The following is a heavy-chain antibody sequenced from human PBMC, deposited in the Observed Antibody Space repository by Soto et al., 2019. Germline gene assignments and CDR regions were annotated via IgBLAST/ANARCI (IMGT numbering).Heavy chain of an antibody. D-gene: IGHD2-2*01. Sequence: SETLSLTCAVYGGSFSGYXXXWIXQPPGKGLEWIGEINNSGSNNYHPSLKSRVTISVDTSKNPFYLKLSSVTAADTAVYYCARGDVVVPAEHAEYFQHWGQGTLVTVSS. CDR2: INNSGSN. CDR3: ARGDVVVPAEHAEYFQH. J-gene: IGHJ1*01. CDR1: GGSFSGYX. V-gene: IGHV4-34*01.